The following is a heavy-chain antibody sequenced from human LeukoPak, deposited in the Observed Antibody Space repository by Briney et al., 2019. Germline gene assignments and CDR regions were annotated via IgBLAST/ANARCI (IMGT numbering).Heavy chain of an antibody. J-gene: IGHJ4*02. CDR1: GYTFTSYG. D-gene: IGHD5-18*01. Sequence: ASVKVSCKASGYTFTSYGISWVRQAPGQGLEWVGWISAYNGNTNYAQKLQGRVTMTTDTSTSTAYMELRSLRSDGTAVYYCARTGIQLWLRFGIDYWGQGTLVTVSS. CDR3: ARTGIQLWLRFGIDY. V-gene: IGHV1-18*01. CDR2: ISAYNGNT.